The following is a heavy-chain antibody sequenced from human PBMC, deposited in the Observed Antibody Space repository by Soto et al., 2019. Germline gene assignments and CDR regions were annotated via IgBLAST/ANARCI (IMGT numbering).Heavy chain of an antibody. Sequence: VQLLESGGGLVQPGGSLRLPCAASGFTFSSYAMSWVRQAPGKGLEWVSAISGSGGSTSYADSVKGRFTISRDNSKNTLYLQMNSLRAEDTAVYYCAKGTLGYCSGGSCYPFDYWGQGTLVTVSS. CDR1: GFTFSSYA. J-gene: IGHJ4*02. V-gene: IGHV3-23*01. CDR2: ISGSGGST. D-gene: IGHD2-15*01. CDR3: AKGTLGYCSGGSCYPFDY.